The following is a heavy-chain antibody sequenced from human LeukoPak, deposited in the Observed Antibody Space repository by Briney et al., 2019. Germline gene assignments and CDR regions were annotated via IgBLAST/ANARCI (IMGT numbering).Heavy chain of an antibody. CDR3: ARHRSDLYYYGSGSDPFDY. Sequence: PSETLSLTCTVSGDSISSGDYYWNWIRQPAGKGLEWIGRISSSGSTNYNPSLKSRVTISVDTSKNQFSLKLSSVTAADTAVYYCARHRSDLYYYGSGSDPFDYWGQGTLVTVSS. CDR2: ISSSGST. CDR1: GDSISSGDYY. V-gene: IGHV4-61*02. J-gene: IGHJ4*02. D-gene: IGHD3-10*01.